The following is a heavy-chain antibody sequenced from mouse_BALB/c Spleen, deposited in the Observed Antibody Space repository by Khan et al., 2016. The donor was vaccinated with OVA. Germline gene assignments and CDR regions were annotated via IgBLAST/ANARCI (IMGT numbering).Heavy chain of an antibody. J-gene: IGHJ3*01. V-gene: IGHV1-4*01. CDR3: AKEGAYYRSDGWFAY. CDR2: IIPSTDYT. D-gene: IGHD2-14*01. Sequence: VKLQQSGAELARPGASVKMSCKASGYTFTTYTIHWVKQRPGQGLEWIGYIIPSTDYTTYNQKFKDKATLTADKSSSTAYMQLSSLTSDDSAVYYCAKEGAYYRSDGWFAYWGQGTLVTVSA. CDR1: GYTFTTYT.